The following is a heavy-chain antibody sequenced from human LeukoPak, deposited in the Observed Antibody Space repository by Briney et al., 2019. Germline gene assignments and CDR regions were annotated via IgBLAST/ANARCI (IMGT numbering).Heavy chain of an antibody. Sequence: SETLSLTCTVSGGSISNSFWNWIRQPPEKGLEWIGYIYYSGTTNYNPSLKSRVTISIDTSKNQFSLKLSSVTAADTAVYYCARGYGRNFPNWFDPWGQGTLVTVSS. CDR3: ARGYGRNFPNWFDP. CDR1: GGSISNSF. J-gene: IGHJ5*02. V-gene: IGHV4-59*08. CDR2: IYYSGTT. D-gene: IGHD4-23*01.